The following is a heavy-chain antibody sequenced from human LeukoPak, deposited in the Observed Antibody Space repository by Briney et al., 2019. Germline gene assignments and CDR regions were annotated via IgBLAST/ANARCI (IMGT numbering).Heavy chain of an antibody. J-gene: IGHJ5*02. CDR2: IFYSGST. D-gene: IGHD2-15*01. CDR3: ARGGNCSGGTCYSDRGWFDP. V-gene: IGHV4-39*07. CDR1: GGSISTSNYY. Sequence: SSETLSLTCTVSGGSISTSNYYWGWIRQPPGKGLEWIGSIFYSGSTYYSPSLRSRVTISLDTSRNQFSLKLNSVTAADTAVYYCARGGNCSGGTCYSDRGWFDPWGQGTLVTVSS.